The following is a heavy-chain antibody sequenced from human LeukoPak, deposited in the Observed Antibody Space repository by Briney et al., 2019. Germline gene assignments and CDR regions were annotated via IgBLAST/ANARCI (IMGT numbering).Heavy chain of an antibody. Sequence: SETLSLTCTVSGGSISSGSYYWSWIRQPAGKGLEWIGRIYTSGSTNYNPSLKSRVTISVDTSKNQFSLKLSSVTAADTAVYYCARESAKRGGDTDYWGQGTLVTVSS. CDR3: ARESAKRGGDTDY. V-gene: IGHV4-61*02. CDR2: IYTSGST. J-gene: IGHJ4*02. D-gene: IGHD2-21*01. CDR1: GGSISSGSYY.